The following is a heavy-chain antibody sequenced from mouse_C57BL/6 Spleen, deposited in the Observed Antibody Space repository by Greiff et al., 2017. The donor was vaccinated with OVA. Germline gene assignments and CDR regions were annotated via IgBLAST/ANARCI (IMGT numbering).Heavy chain of an antibody. CDR3: AREDYDGYYFDD. CDR1: GYTFTDYN. V-gene: IGHV1-18*01. Sequence: EVQLQQSGPELVKPGASVKIPCKASGYTFTDYNMDWVKQSHGKSLEWIGDINPNNGGTIYNQKFKGKATLTVDKSSSTAYMELRSLTSEDTAVYYCAREDYDGYYFDDWGQGTTLTVSS. J-gene: IGHJ2*01. D-gene: IGHD2-4*01. CDR2: INPNNGGT.